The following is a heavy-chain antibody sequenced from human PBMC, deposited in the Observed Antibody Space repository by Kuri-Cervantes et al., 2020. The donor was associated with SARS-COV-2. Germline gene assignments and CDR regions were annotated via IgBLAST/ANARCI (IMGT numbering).Heavy chain of an antibody. D-gene: IGHD3-10*01. Sequence: GESLKISCAASGFTFSSYSMNWVRQAPGKGLEWVSSITRSSVYISYADSVKGRFTISRDNSKNTLYLQMNSLRAEDTAVYYCARDREVLSYYYYYMDVWGKGTTVTVSS. CDR2: ITRSSVYI. V-gene: IGHV3-21*01. CDR1: GFTFSSYS. J-gene: IGHJ6*03. CDR3: ARDREVLSYYYYYMDV.